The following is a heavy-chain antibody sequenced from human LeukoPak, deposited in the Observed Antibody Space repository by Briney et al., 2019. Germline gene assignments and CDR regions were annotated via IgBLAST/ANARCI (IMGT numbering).Heavy chain of an antibody. CDR3: ARTNGDSSGYYYDY. J-gene: IGHJ4*02. Sequence: SGTLSLTCTVSGGSISSYYWSWIRQPPGKGLEWIGYIYYSGSTNYNPSLKSRVTISVDTSKNQFSLKLSSVTAADTAVYYSARTNGDSSGYYYDYWGQGTLVTVSS. CDR2: IYYSGST. D-gene: IGHD3-22*01. CDR1: GGSISSYY. V-gene: IGHV4-59*08.